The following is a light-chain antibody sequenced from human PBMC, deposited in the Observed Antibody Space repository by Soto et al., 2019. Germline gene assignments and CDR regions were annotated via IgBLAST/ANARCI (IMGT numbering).Light chain of an antibody. CDR1: QSVSSRF. CDR2: GAS. V-gene: IGKV3-20*01. J-gene: IGKJ3*01. Sequence: ESVWTLSNSTLSLSPGERSTVSCMPSQSVSSRFLAWYQQKPGQAPRLLMYGASNRATGIPDRFSGTGSGTDFTLTISRLEPEDFAVYYCQQYGSSPYTLGLGTKVDIK. CDR3: QQYGSSPYT.